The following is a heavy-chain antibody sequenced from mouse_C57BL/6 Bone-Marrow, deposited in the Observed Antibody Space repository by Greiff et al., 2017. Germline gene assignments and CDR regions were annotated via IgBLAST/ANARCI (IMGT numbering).Heavy chain of an antibody. CDR3: ARMDAYYSNLFDY. V-gene: IGHV1-63*01. D-gene: IGHD2-5*01. CDR2: IYPGGGYT. CDR1: GYTFTNYW. Sequence: QVQLQQSGAELVRPGTSVKMSCKASGYTFTNYWIGWAKQRPGHGLEWIGDIYPGGGYTNYNEKFKGKATLTADKSSSTAYMQFSSLTSEDSAIYYCARMDAYYSNLFDYWGQGTTLTVSS. J-gene: IGHJ2*01.